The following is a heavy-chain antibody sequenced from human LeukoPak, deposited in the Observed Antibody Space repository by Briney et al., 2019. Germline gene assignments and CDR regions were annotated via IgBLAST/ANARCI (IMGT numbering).Heavy chain of an antibody. CDR3: ARVSGYSGYYDY. CDR2: INSDGSST. Sequence: GGSLRLSCAASGFTFSSYWMHWVRQAPGKGLVWVSRINSDGSSTSYADSVKGRFTISRDNAKNTLYLQMNSLRAEDTAVYYCARVSGYSGYYDYWGQGTLVTVSS. J-gene: IGHJ4*02. V-gene: IGHV3-74*01. CDR1: GFTFSSYW. D-gene: IGHD5-12*01.